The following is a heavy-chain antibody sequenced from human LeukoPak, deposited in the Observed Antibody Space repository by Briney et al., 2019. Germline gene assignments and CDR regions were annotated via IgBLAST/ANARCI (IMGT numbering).Heavy chain of an antibody. CDR3: ARGDTNYDFWSGYYTYTRIVWFDP. CDR2: INHSGST. Sequence: SETLSLTCTVSGGSISSSSYYWSWIRQPPGKGLEWIGEINHSGSTNYNPSLKSRVTISVDTSKNQFSLKLSSVTAADTAVYYCARGDTNYDFWSGYYTYTRIVWFDPWGQGTLVTVSS. D-gene: IGHD3-3*01. V-gene: IGHV4-39*07. CDR1: GGSISSSSYY. J-gene: IGHJ5*02.